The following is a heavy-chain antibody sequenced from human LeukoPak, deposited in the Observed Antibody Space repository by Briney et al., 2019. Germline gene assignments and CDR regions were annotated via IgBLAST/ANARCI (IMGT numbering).Heavy chain of an antibody. CDR3: ARQPQQGIVEDAFDI. Sequence: SETLSLTCTVSGGSISSSSYYWGWIRQPPGKGLEWIGSIYYSGSTYYNPSLKSRVTISVDTSKNQFSLKLSSVTAADTAVYYCARQPQQGIVEDAFDIWGQGTMVTVSS. CDR2: IYYSGST. D-gene: IGHD3-16*02. J-gene: IGHJ3*02. V-gene: IGHV4-39*01. CDR1: GGSISSSSYY.